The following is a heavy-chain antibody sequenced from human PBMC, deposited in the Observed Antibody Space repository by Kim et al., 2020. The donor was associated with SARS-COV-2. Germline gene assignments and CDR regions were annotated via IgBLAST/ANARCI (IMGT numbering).Heavy chain of an antibody. D-gene: IGHD5-18*01. CDR1: GFTFSNYA. CDR3: AKCQYSYGSDAFDF. J-gene: IGHJ3*01. Sequence: GGSLRLSCAASGFTFSNYAMNWVRQAPGKGLEWVSGIRGGGANPKYADSVKGRFTISRDDSKNTLYLQMNSLRGDDTALYYCAKCQYSYGSDAFDFWGQGTLVSVSS. CDR2: IRGGGANP. V-gene: IGHV3-23*01.